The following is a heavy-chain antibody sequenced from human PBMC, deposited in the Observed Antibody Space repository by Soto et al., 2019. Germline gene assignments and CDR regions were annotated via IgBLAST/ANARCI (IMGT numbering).Heavy chain of an antibody. CDR1: GGSISSYY. D-gene: IGHD2-15*01. Sequence: SETLSLTCTVSGGSISSYYWSWIRQPPGKGLEWIGYIYYSGSTNYNPSLKSRVTISVDTSKNQFSLKLSSVTAADTAVYYCAGGYCSSGSCYGTFEGFDYWGQGTLVTVSS. CDR3: AGGYCSSGSCYGTFEGFDY. CDR2: IYYSGST. V-gene: IGHV4-59*08. J-gene: IGHJ4*02.